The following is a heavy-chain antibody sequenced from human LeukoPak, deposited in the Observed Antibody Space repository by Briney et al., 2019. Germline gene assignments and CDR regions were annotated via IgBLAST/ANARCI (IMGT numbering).Heavy chain of an antibody. CDR2: IKPNSGDT. V-gene: IGHV1-2*02. D-gene: IGHD3-22*01. J-gene: IGHJ4*02. CDR1: GYTFTSHY. Sequence: ASVKVSCKASGYTFTSHYIYWVRQAPGQGLEWMGWIKPNSGDTNYVQKFQGRVTMTRDTSISTGYMELSRLRSDDTAVYYCAKSLYYYDSSGWAAFDHWGQGTQVTVSS. CDR3: AKSLYYYDSSGWAAFDH.